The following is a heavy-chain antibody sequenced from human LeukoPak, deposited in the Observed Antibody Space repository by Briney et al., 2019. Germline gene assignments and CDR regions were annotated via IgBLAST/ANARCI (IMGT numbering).Heavy chain of an antibody. D-gene: IGHD2-8*01. J-gene: IGHJ4*02. Sequence: QPGGSLRLSCAASGFTLSSYEMDWVRQAPGKGVEWVSYISSSGSTIYYADSVKGRFTMSRDNAKYSLYLQMNSLRAEDTAVYYCARGGIVPDYWGQGTLVTVSS. CDR1: GFTLSSYE. CDR2: ISSSGSTI. V-gene: IGHV3-48*03. CDR3: ARGGIVPDY.